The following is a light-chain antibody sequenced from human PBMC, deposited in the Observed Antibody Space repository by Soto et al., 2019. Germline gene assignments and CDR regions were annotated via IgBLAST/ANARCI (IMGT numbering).Light chain of an antibody. V-gene: IGKV1-39*01. CDR3: QQSHSAPLT. CDR1: QTISTF. Sequence: DIQMTQSPSSLSASLGDRVSIACRASQTISTFLAWYQQKPGKAPEIPIYSASSLQSGVPSRFSGSGSGTDFTLTISGLQPEDSATYYCQQSHSAPLTFGGGTKVEIK. J-gene: IGKJ4*01. CDR2: SAS.